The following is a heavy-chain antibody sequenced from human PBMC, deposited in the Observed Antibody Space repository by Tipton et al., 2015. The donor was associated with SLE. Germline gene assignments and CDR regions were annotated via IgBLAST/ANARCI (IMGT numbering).Heavy chain of an antibody. D-gene: IGHD2-2*01. V-gene: IGHV5-10-1*01. CDR3: ARATVVVPAVMRVGDVFDI. CDR1: GYSFTSYW. CDR2: IDPSDSYT. Sequence: QLVQSGAEVKKPGESLRISCKGSGYSFTSYWISWVRQMPGKGLEWMGRIDPSDSYTNYSPSFQGHVTISADKSISTAYLQWSSLKASDTAMYYCARATVVVPAVMRVGDVFDIWGQGTMVTVSS. J-gene: IGHJ3*02.